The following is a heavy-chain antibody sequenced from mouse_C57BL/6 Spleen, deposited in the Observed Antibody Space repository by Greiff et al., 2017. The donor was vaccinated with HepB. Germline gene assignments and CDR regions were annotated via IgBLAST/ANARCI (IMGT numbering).Heavy chain of an antibody. CDR1: GYAFSSSW. D-gene: IGHD1-1*01. CDR3: ARSLTTVVPMDY. V-gene: IGHV1-82*01. CDR2: IYPGDGDT. Sequence: VKLVESGPELVKPGASVKISCKASGYAFSSSWMNWVKQRPGKGLEWIGRIYPGDGDTNYNGKFKGKATLTADKSSSTAYMQLSSLTSEDSAVYFCARSLTTVVPMDYWGQGTSVTVSS. J-gene: IGHJ4*01.